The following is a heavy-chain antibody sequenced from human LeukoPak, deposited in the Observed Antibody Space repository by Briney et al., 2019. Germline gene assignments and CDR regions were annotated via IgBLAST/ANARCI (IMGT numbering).Heavy chain of an antibody. CDR2: ISAYNGNT. Sequence: GSSVKASFKAAGYTFSTYGIAWVRQARGQGLEWMGWISAYNGNTNYAQRLQGRVTMTTDTSTNTAYMELRSLRSDDTAVYYCARASGITGTSRTSDDAFDIWGQGTMVTVSS. V-gene: IGHV1-18*04. CDR3: ARASGITGTSRTSDDAFDI. D-gene: IGHD1-7*01. CDR1: GYTFSTYG. J-gene: IGHJ3*02.